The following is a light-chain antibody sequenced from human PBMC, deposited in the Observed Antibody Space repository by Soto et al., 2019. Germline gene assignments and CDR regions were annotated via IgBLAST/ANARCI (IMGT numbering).Light chain of an antibody. Sequence: QSALTQPASVPGSPGQSITISCNGTSSDVGGYNYVSWYQQYPGKAPKLMIYDVSNRPSGVSNRFSGSKSGNTASLTISGLHTEDEADYYCSSYTSSSTWVFGGGTQLTVL. CDR2: DVS. J-gene: IGLJ3*02. V-gene: IGLV2-14*01. CDR3: SSYTSSSTWV. CDR1: SSDVGGYNY.